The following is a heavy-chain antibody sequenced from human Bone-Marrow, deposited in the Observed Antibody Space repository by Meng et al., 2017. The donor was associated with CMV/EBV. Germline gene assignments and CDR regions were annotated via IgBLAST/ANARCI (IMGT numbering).Heavy chain of an antibody. J-gene: IGHJ6*02. CDR1: GYTFTSYY. V-gene: IGHV1-46*01. CDR3: ARDSRGLSFLAARHNYYGMDV. D-gene: IGHD6-6*01. CDR2: INPSGGST. Sequence: ASVKVSCKASGYTFTSYYMYWVRQAPGQGLEWMGIINPSGGSTSYAQKFQGRVTMTRDTSTSTVYMELSSLRSEDTAVYYCARDSRGLSFLAARHNYYGMDVWGQGTTVTVSS.